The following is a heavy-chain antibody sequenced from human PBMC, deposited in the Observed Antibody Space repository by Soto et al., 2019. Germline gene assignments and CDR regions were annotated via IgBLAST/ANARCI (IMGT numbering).Heavy chain of an antibody. J-gene: IGHJ4*02. CDR3: ARRSSGRLTTAWAPLDW. Sequence: EVQLVESGGGLVQPGESLRVSCAASGFTFSTYWMTWVRQAPGKGLEWVANIKQDGSEKFYVGSVRGRFTISRDNAKNSMYLQMNSLRADDTAVYYCARRSSGRLTTAWAPLDWRGQGTLVTVSS. CDR1: GFTFSTYW. V-gene: IGHV3-7*03. D-gene: IGHD2-15*01. CDR2: IKQDGSEK.